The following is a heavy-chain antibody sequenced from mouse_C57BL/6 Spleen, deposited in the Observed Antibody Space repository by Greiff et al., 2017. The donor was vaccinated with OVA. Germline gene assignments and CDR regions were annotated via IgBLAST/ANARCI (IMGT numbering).Heavy chain of an antibody. CDR3: ARDKESWYFDV. CDR2: ISDGGSYT. Sequence: DVKLVESGGGLVKPGGSLKLSCAASGFTFSSYAMSWVRQTPEKRLEWVATISDGGSYTYYPDNVKGRFTISRDNAKNNLYLQMSHLKSEDTAMYYCARDKESWYFDVWGTGTTVTVSS. V-gene: IGHV5-4*01. D-gene: IGHD1-3*01. CDR1: GFTFSSYA. J-gene: IGHJ1*03.